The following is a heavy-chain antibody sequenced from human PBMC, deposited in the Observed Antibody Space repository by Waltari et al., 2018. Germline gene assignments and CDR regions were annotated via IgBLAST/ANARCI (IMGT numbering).Heavy chain of an antibody. D-gene: IGHD6-19*01. V-gene: IGHV3-9*01. CDR2: ISWNSGSI. CDR1: GFTFDDYA. CDR3: AKDKSYYTSGWENAFDI. J-gene: IGHJ3*02. Sequence: EVQLVESGGGLVQPGRSLRLSCAASGFTFDDYAMHWVRQPPGKGLEWVSGISWNSGSIGYADSVECRFTISRDNAKNSLFLQMNSLRAEDTALYYCAKDKSYYTSGWENAFDIWGQGTMVTVSS.